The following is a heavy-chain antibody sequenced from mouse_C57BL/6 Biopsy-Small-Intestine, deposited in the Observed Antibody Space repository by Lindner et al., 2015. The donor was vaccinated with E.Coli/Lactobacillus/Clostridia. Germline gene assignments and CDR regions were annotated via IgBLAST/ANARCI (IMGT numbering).Heavy chain of an antibody. D-gene: IGHD3-3*01. Sequence: VQLQESGGGSVKPGGSLKLSCAASGFTFSDYGMHWVRQAPEKGLEWVAYISSGSTTISYADTVKGRFTISRDNARNTLFLQMTSLRSEDTAMYYCAIRAWFAYWGQGTLVTVSA. V-gene: IGHV5-17*01. CDR2: ISSGSTTI. CDR1: GFTFSDYG. CDR3: AIRAWFAY. J-gene: IGHJ3*01.